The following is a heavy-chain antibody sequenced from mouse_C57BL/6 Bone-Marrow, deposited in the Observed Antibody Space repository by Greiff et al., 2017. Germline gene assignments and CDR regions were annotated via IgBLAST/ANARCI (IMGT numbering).Heavy chain of an antibody. V-gene: IGHV1-76*01. CDR3: ARFSYYGSSSVFDY. CDR1: GYTFTDYN. CDR2: IYPGSGNT. D-gene: IGHD1-1*01. Sequence: VQLMESGAELVRPGASVKLSCKASGYTFTDYNINWVKQRPGQGLEWIARIYPGSGNTYYNEKVKGKATLTAEESSSTAYMQLSILTSKDSAVYFYARFSYYGSSSVFDYWGQGTTLTVSS. J-gene: IGHJ2*01.